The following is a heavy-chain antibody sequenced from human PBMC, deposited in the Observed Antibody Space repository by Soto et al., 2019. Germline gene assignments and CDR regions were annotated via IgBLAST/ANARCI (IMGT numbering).Heavy chain of an antibody. CDR3: ARGHNWNDLLNFDY. V-gene: IGHV1-8*01. J-gene: IGHJ4*02. CDR2: MNPNSGNT. Sequence: ASVKVSCKASGYTFTSYDINWVRQATGQGLEWMGWMNPNSGNTGYAQKFQGRVTMTRNTSISTAYMELSSLRSEDTAVYYCARGHNWNDLLNFDYWGQGTLVTVSS. CDR1: GYTFTSYD. D-gene: IGHD1-1*01.